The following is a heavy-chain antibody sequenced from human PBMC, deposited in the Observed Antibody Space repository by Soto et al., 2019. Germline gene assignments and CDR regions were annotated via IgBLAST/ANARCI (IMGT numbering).Heavy chain of an antibody. Sequence: PGGSLRLSCAASGFTFSSYGMHWVRQAPGKGLEXVAXXSXXGXXXXXAXXVKGRFTISRDNSKNTLYLQMNSLRAEETAVYYCAKDSGESGGPFDYWGQGTLVTVSS. CDR1: GFTFSSYG. D-gene: IGHD6-25*01. CDR3: AKDSGESGGPFDY. V-gene: IGHV3-30*18. CDR2: XSXXGXXX. J-gene: IGHJ4*02.